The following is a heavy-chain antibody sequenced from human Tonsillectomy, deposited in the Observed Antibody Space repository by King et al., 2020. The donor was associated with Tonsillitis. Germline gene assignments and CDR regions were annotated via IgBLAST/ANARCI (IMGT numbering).Heavy chain of an antibody. CDR3: ARVVITMIDLPDAFDI. J-gene: IGHJ3*02. Sequence: VQLVQSGGGLIQPGGSLRLSCAASGFTVSSNYMSWVRQAPGKGLEWVSVIYSGGSTYYADSVKGRFTISRDNSKNTLYLQMNSLRAEDTAVYYCARVVITMIDLPDAFDIWGQGTMVTVSS. V-gene: IGHV3-53*01. D-gene: IGHD3-22*01. CDR1: GFTVSSNY. CDR2: IYSGGST.